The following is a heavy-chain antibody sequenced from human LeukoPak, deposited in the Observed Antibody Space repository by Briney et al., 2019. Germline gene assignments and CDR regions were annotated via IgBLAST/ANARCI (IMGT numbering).Heavy chain of an antibody. Sequence: SETLSLTCTVSGGSISSSSYYWGWIRQPPGKGLEWIGSIYYSGSTYYNPSLKSRVTISVDTSKNQFSLKLSSVTAADTAVYYCARKGRGYYDWYFDLWGRGTLVTVSS. CDR1: GGSISSSSYY. CDR2: IYYSGST. V-gene: IGHV4-39*01. J-gene: IGHJ2*01. CDR3: ARKGRGYYDWYFDL. D-gene: IGHD3-22*01.